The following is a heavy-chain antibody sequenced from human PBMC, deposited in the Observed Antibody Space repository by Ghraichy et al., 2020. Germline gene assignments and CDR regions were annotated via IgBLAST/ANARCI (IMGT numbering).Heavy chain of an antibody. D-gene: IGHD2-15*01. V-gene: IGHV3-7*01. CDR3: ARPRVDRYYYSVDV. Sequence: GGSLRLSCAASGFTFNRYWITWVRQAPGKGLEWVANIRQDGDEQYYVDSVKGRFTISRDNAKNSLYLQMNSLRAEDTAVYYCARPRVDRYYYSVDVWGKGTTVTVSS. CDR1: GFTFNRYW. J-gene: IGHJ6*03. CDR2: IRQDGDEQ.